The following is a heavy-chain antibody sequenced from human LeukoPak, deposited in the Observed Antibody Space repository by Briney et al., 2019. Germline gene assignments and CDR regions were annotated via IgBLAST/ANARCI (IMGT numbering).Heavy chain of an antibody. Sequence: GGSLGLSCGASGFTFSNYWMSWVRQAPGKGLEWVANIKEDESEKYYVDSVKGRFTISRDNAKNSLYLQMNSLRAEDTAVYYCARGAAAAGTAIFDYWGQGTLVTVSS. J-gene: IGHJ4*02. CDR3: ARGAAAAGTAIFDY. V-gene: IGHV3-7*01. D-gene: IGHD6-13*01. CDR2: IKEDESEK. CDR1: GFTFSNYW.